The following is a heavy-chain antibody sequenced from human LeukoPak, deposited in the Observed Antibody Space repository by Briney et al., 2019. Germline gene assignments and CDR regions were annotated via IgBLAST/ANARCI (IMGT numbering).Heavy chain of an antibody. CDR2: INPNSGGT. J-gene: IGHJ4*02. V-gene: IGHV1-2*02. CDR3: ARVSSGWPTGGPNFDY. Sequence: ASVKVSCKASGYTLTDYYIHWVRQAPGQGLEWMGWINPNSGGTNYGQEFQGRVTMTRDTSISTAYMEVSSLRSEDTAVYYCARVSSGWPTGGPNFDYWGQGTLVTVSS. CDR1: GYTLTDYY. D-gene: IGHD6-19*01.